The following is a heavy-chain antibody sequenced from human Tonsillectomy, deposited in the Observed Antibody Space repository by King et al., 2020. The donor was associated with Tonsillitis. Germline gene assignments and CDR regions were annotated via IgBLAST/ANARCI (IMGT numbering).Heavy chain of an antibody. CDR1: GGSISSGGYY. CDR3: SRDRSGYDILTGYYSGGMDV. CDR2: TYYSGSP. J-gene: IGHJ6*02. Sequence: QLQESGPGLVKPSQTLSLTCTVSGGSISSGGYYWSWIRQHPGKGLEWIGYTYYSGSPYYNPSLQSRVTISVDKSKNQFALNLSSVTAADTAVDYCSRDRSGYDILTGYYSGGMDVWGQGTTVTVSS. D-gene: IGHD3-9*01. V-gene: IGHV4-31*03.